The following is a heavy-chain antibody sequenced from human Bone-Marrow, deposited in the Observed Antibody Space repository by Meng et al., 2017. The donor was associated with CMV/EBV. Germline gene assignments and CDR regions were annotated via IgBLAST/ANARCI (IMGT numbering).Heavy chain of an antibody. Sequence: SETLSLTCTASGGSISSSSYYWGWIRQPPGKGLEWIGSIYYSGSTYYNPSLKSRVTISVDTSKNQFSLKLSSVTAADTAVYYCARVGHGDFWSHLGYYFDYWGQGTLVTVSS. CDR1: GGSISSSSYY. CDR3: ARVGHGDFWSHLGYYFDY. V-gene: IGHV4-39*07. D-gene: IGHD3-3*01. CDR2: IYYSGST. J-gene: IGHJ4*02.